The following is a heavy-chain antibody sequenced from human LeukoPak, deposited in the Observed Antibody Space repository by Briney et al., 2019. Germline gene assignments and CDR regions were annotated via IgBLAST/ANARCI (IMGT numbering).Heavy chain of an antibody. D-gene: IGHD6-19*01. J-gene: IGHJ4*02. V-gene: IGHV4-59*01. CDR2: IIYSGST. CDR1: GGSISSYY. CDR3: ASTGEMYRSGWFFEY. Sequence: PSETLSLTCTVSGGSISSYYWSWLRQPPGKGLEWTGYIIYSGSTNYNPSLKSRVTISVDTSKNQFSLKLSSVTAADTAVYYCASTGEMYRSGWFFEYWGQGTLVTVSS.